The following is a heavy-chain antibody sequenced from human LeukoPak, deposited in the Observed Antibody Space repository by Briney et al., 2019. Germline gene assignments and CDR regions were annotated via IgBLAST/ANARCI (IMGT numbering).Heavy chain of an antibody. CDR3: ARESPQTGIAAAGTSHFDY. CDR2: IYTSGST. V-gene: IGHV4-61*02. CDR1: GGAISSGSYY. D-gene: IGHD6-13*01. Sequence: SQTLSLTCTVSGGAISSGSYYCSWIRQPARKGLEWIGRIYTSGSTNYNPSLKRLVTISVDTPNNQFSLKLSSVTAADTAVYYCARESPQTGIAAAGTSHFDYWGQGTLVTVSS. J-gene: IGHJ4*02.